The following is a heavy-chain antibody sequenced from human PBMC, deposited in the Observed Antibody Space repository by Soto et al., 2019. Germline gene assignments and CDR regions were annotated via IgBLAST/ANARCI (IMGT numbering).Heavy chain of an antibody. V-gene: IGHV1-69*02. CDR3: ARALDWLPLDY. Sequence: QVQLVQSGAAVKKPESSVKVSCKASGGTFSSYTISWVRQAPGQGLEWMGTIIPILGIANYAQKFQGRVTITADKSTSTAYMELSSLRSEDTAVYYCARALDWLPLDYWGQGTLVTVSS. D-gene: IGHD3-9*01. CDR1: GGTFSSYT. J-gene: IGHJ4*02. CDR2: IIPILGIA.